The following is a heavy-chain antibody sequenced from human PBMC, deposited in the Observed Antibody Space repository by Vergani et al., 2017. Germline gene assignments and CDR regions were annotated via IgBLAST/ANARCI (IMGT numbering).Heavy chain of an antibody. D-gene: IGHD1-26*01. J-gene: IGHJ3*02. CDR1: GGSISSYY. CDR2: IYYSGST. V-gene: IGHV4-59*01. CDR3: AGGNPGSYYAFDI. Sequence: QVQLQESGPGLVKPSETLSLTCTVSGGSISSYYWSWIRQPPGKGLEWIGYIYYSGSTNYNPSLKSRVTISVDTSKNQFSLKLSSVTAAVTAVYYCAGGNPGSYYAFDIWGQGTMVTVSS.